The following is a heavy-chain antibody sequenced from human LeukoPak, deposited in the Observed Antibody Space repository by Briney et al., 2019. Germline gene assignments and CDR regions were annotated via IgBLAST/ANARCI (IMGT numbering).Heavy chain of an antibody. D-gene: IGHD2-2*01. V-gene: IGHV4-59*12. CDR3: ARRGYQRVLRYNWFDP. J-gene: IGHJ5*02. CDR2: IYYSRST. Sequence: SETLSLTCTGSGGSISRYYWSSIRQPPGKGLEWIGDIYYSRSTNYNPSLKSRVTISLVKSKNQFSLKLSSVAAADTAVYYCARRGYQRVLRYNWFDPWGQGTLVTVSS. CDR1: GGSISRYY.